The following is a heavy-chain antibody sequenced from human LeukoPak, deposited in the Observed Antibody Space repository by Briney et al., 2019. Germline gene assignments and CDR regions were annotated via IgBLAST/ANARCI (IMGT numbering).Heavy chain of an antibody. CDR1: GFTFSNYW. J-gene: IGHJ5*02. CDR3: ARSGGTYGWFDP. V-gene: IGHV3-7*05. D-gene: IGHD1-26*01. Sequence: PGGSLRLSCAASGFTFSNYWMSWVRQAPGKGLEWVANIKQDGSDKYYEASVKGRFTISRDNAKRSLYLQMNSLTAEDTAVYYCARSGGTYGWFDPWGQGTLVTVSS. CDR2: IKQDGSDK.